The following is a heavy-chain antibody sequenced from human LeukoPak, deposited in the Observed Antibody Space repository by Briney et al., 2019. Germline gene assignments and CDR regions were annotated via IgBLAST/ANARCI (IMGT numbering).Heavy chain of an antibody. CDR3: ARVRGGYCSSTSCSHGMDY. D-gene: IGHD2-2*01. J-gene: IGHJ4*02. Sequence: PGGSLRHSCAASGFTFSSYWMSWVRQAPGKGLEWVANIKQDGSEKYYVDSVKGRFTISRDNAKNSLYLQMNSLRAEDTAVYYCARVRGGYCSSTSCSHGMDYWGQGTLVTVSS. CDR1: GFTFSSYW. CDR2: IKQDGSEK. V-gene: IGHV3-7*01.